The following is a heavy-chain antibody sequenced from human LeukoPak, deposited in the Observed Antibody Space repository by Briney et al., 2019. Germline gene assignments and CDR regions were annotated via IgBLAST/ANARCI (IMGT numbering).Heavy chain of an antibody. CDR3: ARFRYCSGGSCYPDSLWYYSWFDP. CDR1: GGTFSSYA. Sequence: SVKVSCKASGGTFSSYAISWVRQAPGQGLEWMGRIIPILGIANYAQKFQGRVTITADKSTSTAYMELSSLRSEDTAVYYCARFRYCSGGSCYPDSLWYYSWFDPWGQGTLVTVSS. V-gene: IGHV1-69*04. CDR2: IIPILGIA. J-gene: IGHJ5*02. D-gene: IGHD2-15*01.